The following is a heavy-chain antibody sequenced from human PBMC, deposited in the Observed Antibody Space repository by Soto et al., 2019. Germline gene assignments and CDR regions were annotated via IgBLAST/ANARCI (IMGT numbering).Heavy chain of an antibody. CDR2: IYYSGGT. CDR3: ARFHYSSGWYF. CDR1: GGSISSSSYY. D-gene: IGHD6-13*01. J-gene: IGHJ4*02. V-gene: IGHV4-39*01. Sequence: QLQLQESGPGLVKPSETLSLTCTVSGGSISSSSYYWGWIRQPPGKGLEWIGSIYYSGGTYYNPALKCRVTISVDTSKNQFSLKLSSVTAADTAVYYCARFHYSSGWYFWGQGTLVTVSS.